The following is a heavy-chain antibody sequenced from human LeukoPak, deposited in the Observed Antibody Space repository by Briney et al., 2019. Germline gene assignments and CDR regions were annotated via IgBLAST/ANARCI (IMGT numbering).Heavy chain of an antibody. J-gene: IGHJ4*02. CDR1: GYSFSSQW. CDR3: ARHGKYSSGSHHFDY. V-gene: IGHV5-51*01. CDR2: IYPGDPDT. D-gene: IGHD3-22*01. Sequence: GESLKISCKGSGYSFSSQWIGWVRQMPGKGLEWMGIIYPGDPDTRYSPSLQGQVTISADKSISTAYLQWSSLKASDTAIYYCARHGKYSSGSHHFDYWGQGTLVTVSS.